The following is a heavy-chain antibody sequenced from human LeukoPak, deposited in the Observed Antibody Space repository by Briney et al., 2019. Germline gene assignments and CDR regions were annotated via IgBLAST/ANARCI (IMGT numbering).Heavy chain of an antibody. Sequence: GGSLRLSCVVSGFSFGSYPMSWVRQAPGKGLEWVSVISEIGDVIHYADSMKGRFTISRDNIKNTLNLQMNSLRAEDTAIYYCARDSSHYLGSSDYWGQGTLVTVSS. J-gene: IGHJ4*02. D-gene: IGHD6-6*01. V-gene: IGHV3-23*01. CDR1: GFSFGSYP. CDR2: ISEIGDVI. CDR3: ARDSSHYLGSSDY.